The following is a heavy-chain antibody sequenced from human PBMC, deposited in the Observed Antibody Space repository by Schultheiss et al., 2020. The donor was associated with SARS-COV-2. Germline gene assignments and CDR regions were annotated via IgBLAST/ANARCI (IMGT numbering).Heavy chain of an antibody. D-gene: IGHD6-19*01. CDR3: AKDLYSSGWSTRDY. V-gene: IGHV3-23*01. CDR2: ISGSGGST. J-gene: IGHJ4*02. CDR1: GFTFGDYA. Sequence: GGSLRLSCTASGFTFGDYAMSWFRQAPGKGLEWVSAISGSGGSTYYADSVKGRFTISRDNSKNTLYLQMNSLRAEDTAVYYCAKDLYSSGWSTRDYWGQGTLVTVSS.